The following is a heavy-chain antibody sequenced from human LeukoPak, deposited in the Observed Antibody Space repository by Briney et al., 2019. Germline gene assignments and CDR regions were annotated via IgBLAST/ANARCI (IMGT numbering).Heavy chain of an antibody. V-gene: IGHV1-69*01. CDR2: IIPIFGTA. J-gene: IGHJ4*02. D-gene: IGHD5-18*01. Sequence: SVKVSCKASGGTFSSYAISWVRQAPGQGLEWMGGIIPIFGTANYAQKFQGRVTITADESTSTAYMELSSLRSEDTAVYYCATGPPDAQGTAMTDWGQGTLVTVSS. CDR1: GGTFSSYA. CDR3: ATGPPDAQGTAMTD.